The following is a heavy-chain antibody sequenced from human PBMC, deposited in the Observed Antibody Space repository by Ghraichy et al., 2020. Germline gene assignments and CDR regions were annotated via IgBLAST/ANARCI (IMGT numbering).Heavy chain of an antibody. V-gene: IGHV5-51*01. D-gene: IGHD3-22*01. CDR2: IYPGDSDT. Sequence: GESLNISCKGSGYSFTSYWIGWVRQMPGKGLEWMGIIYPGDSDTRYSPSFQGQVTISADKSISTAYLQWSSLKASDTAMYYCAVLSIVATRGIMIVVGDGAFDIWGQGTMVTVSS. J-gene: IGHJ3*02. CDR1: GYSFTSYW. CDR3: AVLSIVATRGIMIVVGDGAFDI.